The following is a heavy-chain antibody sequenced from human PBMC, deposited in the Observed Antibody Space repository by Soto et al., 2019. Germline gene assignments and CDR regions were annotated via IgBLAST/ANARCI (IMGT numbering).Heavy chain of an antibody. D-gene: IGHD6-6*01. CDR1: GFSFSNYW. J-gene: IGHJ6*03. CDR3: ASPETSIPARHYHYYMDV. CDR2: IKQDGSEK. V-gene: IGHV3-7*01. Sequence: GGSLRLSCVASGFSFSNYWMSWVRQAPGEGLEWLANIKQDGSEKYYVDSVKGRFTISRDHAKNSIFLQMNSLRAADTAVYYCASPETSIPARHYHYYMDVWGKGTTVTVSS.